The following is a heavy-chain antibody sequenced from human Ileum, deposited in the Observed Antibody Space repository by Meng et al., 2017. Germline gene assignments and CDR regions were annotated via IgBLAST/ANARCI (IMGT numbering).Heavy chain of an antibody. CDR3: AKGRGYCSGTGCQNWFDP. CDR2: ITYSGDNT. D-gene: IGHD2-2*01. J-gene: IGHJ5*02. V-gene: IGHV3-23*01. Sequence: EEQLLDSGGDLVQPGGSLRLACAAAGFFFSNYGKSWVRQAPGKGLEWVSSITYSGDNTYYTPSVKGRFTISRDNSKSTLYLQVNSLRAEDTAVYFCAKGRGYCSGTGCQNWFDPWGQGTLVTVSS. CDR1: GFFFSNYG.